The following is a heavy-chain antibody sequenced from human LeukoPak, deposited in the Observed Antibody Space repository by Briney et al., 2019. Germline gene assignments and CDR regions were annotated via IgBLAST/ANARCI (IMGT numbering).Heavy chain of an antibody. J-gene: IGHJ1*01. CDR2: VNYSGST. CDR1: GRSISGYF. CDR3: ARWRNGGGDCYWLQH. V-gene: IGHV4-59*12. Sequence: SETLSLTCTVSGRSISGYFWSWIRQPPGKGLEWVGHVNYSGSTYYTPSLKSRVTISLDTSTGRFSMKLLSATAAGTAVYYCARWRNGGGDCYWLQHWGQGTLVTVSS. D-gene: IGHD2-21*02.